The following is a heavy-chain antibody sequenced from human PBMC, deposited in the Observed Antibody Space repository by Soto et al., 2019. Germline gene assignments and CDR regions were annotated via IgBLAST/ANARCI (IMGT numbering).Heavy chain of an antibody. Sequence: QITLKESGPTLVKPTQTLTLTCTFSGFSLTSPAVGVNWIRQPPGKALEWLALIYWDDDKQYSPSLKSRLTLTKDTSKNQVVLTMTNMDPVDTATYYCAHGSGWLSDYWGQGTLVTVSS. J-gene: IGHJ4*02. CDR1: GFSLTSPAVG. CDR2: IYWDDDK. CDR3: AHGSGWLSDY. V-gene: IGHV2-5*02. D-gene: IGHD6-19*01.